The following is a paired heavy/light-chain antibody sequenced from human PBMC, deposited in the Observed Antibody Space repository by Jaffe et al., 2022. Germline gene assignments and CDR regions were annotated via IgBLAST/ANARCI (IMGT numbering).Heavy chain of an antibody. Sequence: QEHLVESGGGVVQPGGSLRLSCAASGFTFSSHGMTWVRQAPGKGLEWVAFIRFDGANQYYGDSVEGRFTISRDNSKNTLYLQMNSLRPEDTAVYYCAKGDIWSGYPSWFDPWGQGTLVTVPS. D-gene: IGHD3-3*01. V-gene: IGHV3-30*02. CDR2: IRFDGANQ. CDR3: AKGDIWSGYPSWFDP. J-gene: IGHJ5*02. CDR1: GFTFSSHG.
Light chain of an antibody. CDR1: SGDVGAYNH. J-gene: IGLJ2*01. V-gene: IGLV2-8*01. CDR3: TSYAGSNNLF. Sequence: QSALTQPPSASGSPGQSVTISCTGTSGDVGAYNHVSWYQQHPGKVPKLIIYEVTKRPSGISDRFSGSKSGNTASLTVSGLQAEDEADYYCTSYAGSNNLFFGGGTKLTVL. CDR2: EVT.